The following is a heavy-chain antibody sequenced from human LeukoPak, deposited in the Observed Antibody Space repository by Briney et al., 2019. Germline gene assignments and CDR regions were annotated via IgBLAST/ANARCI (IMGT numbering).Heavy chain of an antibody. J-gene: IGHJ4*02. CDR1: GFTFSSYS. V-gene: IGHV3-21*01. CDR2: ISSSSSYI. D-gene: IGHD6-13*01. Sequence: PGGSLRLSCAASGFTFSSYSMNWVRQAPGKGLEWVSSISSSSSYIYYADSVKGRLTISRDNAKNSLYLQMNSLRAEDTAVYYCARSIAAAAPDYWGQGTLVTVSS. CDR3: ARSIAAAAPDY.